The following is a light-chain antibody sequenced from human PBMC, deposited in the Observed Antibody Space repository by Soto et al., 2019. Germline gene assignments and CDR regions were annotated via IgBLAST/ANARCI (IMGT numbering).Light chain of an antibody. J-gene: IGKJ1*01. CDR1: QIVTSSY. Sequence: EIVLTQSPGTLSLSPGERSTLSCRASQIVTSSYLAWYQLKPGQAPRXXLYAASMRPPGIPDRFSGSGSGTDLTLTISRLEPEDFEVYYCQQYGSSPTTFGQGTKVDIK. V-gene: IGKV3-20*01. CDR2: AAS. CDR3: QQYGSSPTT.